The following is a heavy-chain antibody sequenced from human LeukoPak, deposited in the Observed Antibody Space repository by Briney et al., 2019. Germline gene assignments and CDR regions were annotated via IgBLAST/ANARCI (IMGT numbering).Heavy chain of an antibody. CDR1: GFTFSNYW. Sequence: GGSLRLSCAASGFTFSNYWIHWVRQAPGKGLVWVSRINSDGSSTSYADSVKGRFTISRDNAKNTLYLQMNSLRAEDTAVYYCAGDGYCSSTSCYYVDYWGQGTLVTVSS. CDR2: INSDGSST. CDR3: AGDGYCSSTSCYYVDY. V-gene: IGHV3-74*01. D-gene: IGHD2-2*01. J-gene: IGHJ4*02.